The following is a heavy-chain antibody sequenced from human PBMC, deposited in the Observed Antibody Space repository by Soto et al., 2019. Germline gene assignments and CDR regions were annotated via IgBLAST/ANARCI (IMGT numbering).Heavy chain of an antibody. D-gene: IGHD3-22*01. V-gene: IGHV1-69*13. CDR3: ARSGGKYYYDSSGHYDY. Sequence: SVKVSCKASVVTFSSYAIDWVRQAPGQGLEWMGGIIPFVGTANYAQKFQGRVTIIADESTRTAYMELSSLKSEDTALYYCARSGGKYYYDSSGHYDYWGQGTLVTVSS. J-gene: IGHJ4*02. CDR1: VVTFSSYA. CDR2: IIPFVGTA.